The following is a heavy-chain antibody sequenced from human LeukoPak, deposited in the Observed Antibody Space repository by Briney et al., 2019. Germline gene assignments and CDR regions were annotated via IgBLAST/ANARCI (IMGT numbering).Heavy chain of an antibody. CDR2: IDRRGGNT. CDR1: GFNFSDYV. CDR3: ASKTGKTGTYD. D-gene: IGHD1-1*01. V-gene: IGHV3-23*01. Sequence: GGSLRLSCAASGFNFSDYVMIWVRQAPGKGLEWVSSIDRRGGNTYYADSVKGRFTISRDNSKNTLFLLMSSLRAEDTAVYHCASKTGKTGTYDWGQGTLVTVSS. J-gene: IGHJ4*02.